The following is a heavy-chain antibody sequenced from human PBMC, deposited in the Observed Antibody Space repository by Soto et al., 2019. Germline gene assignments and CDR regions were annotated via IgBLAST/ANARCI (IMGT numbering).Heavy chain of an antibody. Sequence: QLQLQESGPGLVKPSETLSLTCTVSGGSISSSSYYWGWIRQPPGKGLEWIGSIYYSGSTYYNPSLKSRVTISVDTSKNQFSLKLSSVTAADTAVYYCARHAGFWSGFKYNWFDPWGQGTLVTVSS. CDR3: ARHAGFWSGFKYNWFDP. V-gene: IGHV4-39*01. J-gene: IGHJ5*02. CDR1: GGSISSSSYY. D-gene: IGHD3-3*01. CDR2: IYYSGST.